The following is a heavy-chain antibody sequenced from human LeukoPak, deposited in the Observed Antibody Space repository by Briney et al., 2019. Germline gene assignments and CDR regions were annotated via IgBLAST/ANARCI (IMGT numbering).Heavy chain of an antibody. V-gene: IGHV1-46*01. CDR3: ARDLARGYPVYYFDY. D-gene: IGHD5-12*01. CDR2: INPSGGST. Sequence: ASVKVSCKASGYTFTSYYMHWVRQAPGQGLEWMGIINPSGGSTSYAQKFQGRVTMTRDTSTSTVYMELSSLRSEDTAVYYCARDLARGYPVYYFDYWGQETLVTVSS. J-gene: IGHJ4*02. CDR1: GYTFTSYY.